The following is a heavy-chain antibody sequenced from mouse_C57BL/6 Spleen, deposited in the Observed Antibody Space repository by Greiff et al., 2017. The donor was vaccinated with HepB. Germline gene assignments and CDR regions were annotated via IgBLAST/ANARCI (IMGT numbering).Heavy chain of an antibody. CDR2: ISYDGSN. D-gene: IGHD2-4*01. CDR3: ARVPIYYDYDGYAMDY. J-gene: IGHJ4*01. CDR1: GYSITSGYY. Sequence: EVKLVESGPGLVKPSQSLSLTCSVTGYSITSGYYWNWIRQFPGNKLEWMGYISYDGSNNYNPSLKNRISITRDTSKNQCFLKLNSVATEDTATYYCARVPIYYDYDGYAMDYWGQGTSVTVSS. V-gene: IGHV3-6*01.